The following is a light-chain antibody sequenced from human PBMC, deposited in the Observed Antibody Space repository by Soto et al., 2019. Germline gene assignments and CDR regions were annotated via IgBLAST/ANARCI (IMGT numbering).Light chain of an antibody. CDR1: QSVSSSY. Sequence: EIVLTQSPGTLSLSPGERATLSCRASQSVSSSYLAWYQQKPGQAPRLLIYGASSRATGIPYRFSGSGSGKDFTLTISRLEPEDFAVYYCQQYGSSPRTFGQGTKVEIK. CDR3: QQYGSSPRT. V-gene: IGKV3-20*01. CDR2: GAS. J-gene: IGKJ1*01.